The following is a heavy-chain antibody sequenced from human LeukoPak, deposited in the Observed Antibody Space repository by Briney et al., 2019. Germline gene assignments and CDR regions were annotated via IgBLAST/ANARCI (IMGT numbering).Heavy chain of an antibody. J-gene: IGHJ6*03. D-gene: IGHD1-7*01. CDR1: GFTFSSYS. Sequence: SGGSLRLSCAASGFTFSSYSMNWVRQAPGKGLEWVSSISSSSSYIYYADSVKGRFTISRDNAKNSLYLQMNSLRAEDAAVYYCARLPLNLYYDYMDVWGKGTTVTVSS. V-gene: IGHV3-21*01. CDR2: ISSSSSYI. CDR3: ARLPLNLYYDYMDV.